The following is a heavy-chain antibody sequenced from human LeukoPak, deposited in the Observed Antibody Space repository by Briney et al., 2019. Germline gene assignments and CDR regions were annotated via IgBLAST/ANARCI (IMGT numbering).Heavy chain of an antibody. CDR1: GGSISIGGYY. CDR2: IYYNGNT. CDR3: ARDKRLGSGSSYGMDV. V-gene: IGHV4-31*03. D-gene: IGHD3-10*01. J-gene: IGHJ6*02. Sequence: SETLSLTCTVSGGSISIGGYYWSWIRQHPGKGLEWIGYIYYNGNTYYNPSLKSRVTISVDKSKNQFSLKLSSVTAADTAVYYCARDKRLGSGSSYGMDVWGQGTTVTVSS.